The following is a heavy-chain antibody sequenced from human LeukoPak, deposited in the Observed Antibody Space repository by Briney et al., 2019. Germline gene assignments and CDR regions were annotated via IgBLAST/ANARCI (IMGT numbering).Heavy chain of an antibody. CDR2: ITSSSSYI. CDR1: GFTFSDYN. D-gene: IGHD1-26*01. Sequence: PGGSLRLSCAASGFTFSDYNMNWVRQVPGKGLEWVSSITSSSSYIYYADSVKGRFTISRDNAKSSLYLQMNSLRDEDTAVYYCARDPYSGNYGDYYYYYMDVWGKGTTVTISS. CDR3: ARDPYSGNYGDYYYYYMDV. V-gene: IGHV3-21*01. J-gene: IGHJ6*03.